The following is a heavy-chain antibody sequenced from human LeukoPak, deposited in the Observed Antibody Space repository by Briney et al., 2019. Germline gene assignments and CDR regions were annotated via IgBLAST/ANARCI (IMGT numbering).Heavy chain of an antibody. D-gene: IGHD3-3*01. Sequence: SETLSLTCTVSGGSISSYYWSWVGQAAGKGLEWIGRMYTSGSNNYNHSLKRGVTISVDTSKKKFVLKQSSVTAADTAGEYCRRDVGLRWPLYFFHCWVRGTLVTVSS. V-gene: IGHV4-4*07. CDR3: RRDVGLRWPLYFFHC. CDR2: MYTSGSN. J-gene: IGHJ4*02. CDR1: GGSISSYY.